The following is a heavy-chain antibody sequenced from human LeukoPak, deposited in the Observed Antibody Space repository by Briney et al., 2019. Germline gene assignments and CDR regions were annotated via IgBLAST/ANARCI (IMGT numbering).Heavy chain of an antibody. CDR2: IYYSGST. CDR3: ARDGSGSYYSPYYYGMDV. D-gene: IGHD3-10*01. CDR1: GGSISSYY. V-gene: IGHV4-59*12. Sequence: SETLSLTCTVSGGSISSYYWSWIRQPPGKGLEWIGYIYYSGSTNYNPSLKSRVTISVDTSKNQFSLKLSSVTAADTAVYYCARDGSGSYYSPYYYGMDVWGQGTTVTVSS. J-gene: IGHJ6*02.